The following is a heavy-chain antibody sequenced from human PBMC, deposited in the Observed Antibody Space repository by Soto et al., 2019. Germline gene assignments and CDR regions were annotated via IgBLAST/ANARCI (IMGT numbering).Heavy chain of an antibody. CDR1: GGSFSGYY. V-gene: IGHV4-34*01. Sequence: SETLSLTCAVYGGSFSGYYWSWIRQPPGKGLEWIGEINHSGSTNYNPSLKSRVTISVDTSKNQFSLKLSSVTAADTAVYYCARGVVYSGYKDAFDIWGQGTMVTVSS. J-gene: IGHJ3*02. CDR2: INHSGST. CDR3: ARGVVYSGYKDAFDI. D-gene: IGHD5-12*01.